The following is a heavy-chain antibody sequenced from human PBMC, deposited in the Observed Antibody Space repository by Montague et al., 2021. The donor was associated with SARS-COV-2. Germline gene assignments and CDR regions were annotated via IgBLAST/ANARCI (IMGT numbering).Heavy chain of an antibody. CDR1: GFTFRSYW. D-gene: IGHD3-10*01. V-gene: IGHV3-74*01. CDR2: IKPDGTST. CDR3: VRPLWFGDSGYFFES. Sequence: SLRLSCAASGFTFRSYWMHWVRQVPGRGPVWVSRIKPDGTSTNYAASVKGRFTISRDNAKNTLSLQMNNLRAEDTAVYYCVRPLWFGDSGYFFESWGQGTLVTVSS. J-gene: IGHJ4*02.